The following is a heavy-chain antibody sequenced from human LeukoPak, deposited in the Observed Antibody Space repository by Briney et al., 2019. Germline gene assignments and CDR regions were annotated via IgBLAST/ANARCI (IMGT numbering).Heavy chain of an antibody. CDR3: ARSQYMITFGGVIVRDPRFDY. D-gene: IGHD3-16*02. J-gene: IGHJ4*02. Sequence: PSETLSLTCTVSGGSISSYYWSWIRQPPGKGLEGIGYNYYSGSTNYNPSLKSRVTISVDTSKNQFSLKLSSVTAADTAVYYCARSQYMITFGGVIVRDPRFDYWGQGTLVTVSS. CDR1: GGSISSYY. CDR2: NYYSGST. V-gene: IGHV4-59*01.